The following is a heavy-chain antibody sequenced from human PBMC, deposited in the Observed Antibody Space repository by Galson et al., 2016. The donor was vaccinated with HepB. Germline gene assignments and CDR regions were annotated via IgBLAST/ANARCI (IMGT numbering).Heavy chain of an antibody. D-gene: IGHD4-17*01. Sequence: SLKLSCAASGFTFNFYLMSWVRQAPGKGLEWVANINQDGREKSYMDSVKGRLTISRDKAKNSLYLQMNRLRAEDTSVYYCAKNFGDYVGDTFDMWGQGTMVTVSS. CDR3: AKNFGDYVGDTFDM. CDR2: INQDGREK. CDR1: GFTFNFYL. V-gene: IGHV3-7*01. J-gene: IGHJ3*02.